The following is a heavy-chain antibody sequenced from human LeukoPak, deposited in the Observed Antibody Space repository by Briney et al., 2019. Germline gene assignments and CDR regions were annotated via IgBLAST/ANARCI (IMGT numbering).Heavy chain of an antibody. J-gene: IGHJ1*01. CDR1: GYTFTSYD. CDR2: INPNSGGT. Sequence: EASVKVSCKASGYTFTSYDINWVRQAPGQGLEWMGRINPNSGGTNYAQKFQGRVTMTRDTSISTAYMELSRLRSDDTAVYYCARPLAYCGGDCDEYFQHWGQGTLVTVSS. V-gene: IGHV1-2*06. D-gene: IGHD2-21*02. CDR3: ARPLAYCGGDCDEYFQH.